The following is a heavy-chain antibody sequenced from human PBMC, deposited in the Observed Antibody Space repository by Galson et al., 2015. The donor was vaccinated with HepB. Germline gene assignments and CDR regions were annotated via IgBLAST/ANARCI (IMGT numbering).Heavy chain of an antibody. D-gene: IGHD2-15*01. J-gene: IGHJ5*02. CDR3: ARLQCCGGSTAVNT. CDR2: IDWTDDK. CDR1: GFSLSTTGLC. V-gene: IGHV2-70*01. Sequence: PALVKPTQNLTLTCDFSGFSLSTTGLCVNWIRQPPGKALEWLALIDWTDDKYYTTSLKSRLTISKDTSKNQVVLTMTHLDPTDTATYYCARLQCCGGSTAVNTWGQGTLVTVSS.